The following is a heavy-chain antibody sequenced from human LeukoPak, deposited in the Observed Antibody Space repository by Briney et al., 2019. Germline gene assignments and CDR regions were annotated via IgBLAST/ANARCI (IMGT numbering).Heavy chain of an antibody. CDR1: GFTFTSTA. V-gene: IGHV1-58*01. J-gene: IGHJ4*02. CDR3: ASDPPYTSSSAW. Sequence: SVKVPCKASGFTFTSTAVQWVRQARGQRLEWIGWILVGSGNTNYAQMFQERVTLTWDVSTSTAYMVLSSLRSEDTAIYYCASDPPYTSSSAWWGQGTLVTVSS. CDR2: ILVGSGNT. D-gene: IGHD2-2*01.